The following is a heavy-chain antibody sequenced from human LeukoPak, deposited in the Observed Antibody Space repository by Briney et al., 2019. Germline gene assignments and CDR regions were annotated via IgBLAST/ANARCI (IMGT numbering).Heavy chain of an antibody. CDR2: IFYSGST. V-gene: IGHV4-39*01. J-gene: IGHJ4*02. D-gene: IGHD3-22*01. CDR1: GGSISSSSYY. Sequence: PSETLSLTCTVSGGSISSSSYYWGWIRQPPGKGLEWIGSIFYSGSTYYNPSLKSRVTISVDTSKNQFSLKLSSVTAADTAVYYCARQYYYDSSGYYIFGDWGQGTLVTVSS. CDR3: ARQYYYDSSGYYIFGD.